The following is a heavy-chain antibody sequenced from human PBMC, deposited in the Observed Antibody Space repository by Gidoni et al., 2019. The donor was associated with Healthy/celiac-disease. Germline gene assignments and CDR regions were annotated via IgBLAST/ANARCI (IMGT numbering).Heavy chain of an antibody. CDR1: GFTFSSYD. CDR2: IGAAGDT. V-gene: IGHV3-13*01. D-gene: IGHD3-3*01. J-gene: IGHJ3*02. Sequence: EVQLVEPGGGLVQPGGSLRLSCAGSGFTFSSYDMHWVRQATGKGLEWVSAIGAAGDTYYPGSVKGRFTISRENAKNSLYLQMNSLRAEDTAVYYCARLEHSIHAFDIWGQGTMVTVSS. CDR3: ARLEHSIHAFDI.